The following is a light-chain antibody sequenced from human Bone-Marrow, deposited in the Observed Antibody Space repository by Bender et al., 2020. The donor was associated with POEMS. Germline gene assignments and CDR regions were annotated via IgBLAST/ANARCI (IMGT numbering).Light chain of an antibody. Sequence: SYVVTQPPSVSVAPGQTARITCGGNNIGRKTVHWYQQKAGQAPLLVVHDDSDRPTGTPERISGSSSGSMVTLTISAVQAEDEADYYCQSSDGRGIVLFGGGTKLTVL. CDR2: DDS. V-gene: IGLV3-21*02. CDR3: QSSDGRGIVL. CDR1: NIGRKT. J-gene: IGLJ2*01.